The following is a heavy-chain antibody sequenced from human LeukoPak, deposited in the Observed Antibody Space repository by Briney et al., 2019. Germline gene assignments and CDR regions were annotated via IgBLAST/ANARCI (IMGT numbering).Heavy chain of an antibody. Sequence: GRSLRLSYAASGFTFSSYAMHWVRQAPGKGLEWVAVISYDGSNKYYADSVKGRFTISRDNSKNTLYLQMNSLRAEDTAVYYCAREEWYGSGSYRDSDFDYWGQGTLVTVSS. J-gene: IGHJ4*02. D-gene: IGHD3-10*01. CDR2: ISYDGSNK. CDR3: AREEWYGSGSYRDSDFDY. CDR1: GFTFSSYA. V-gene: IGHV3-30*04.